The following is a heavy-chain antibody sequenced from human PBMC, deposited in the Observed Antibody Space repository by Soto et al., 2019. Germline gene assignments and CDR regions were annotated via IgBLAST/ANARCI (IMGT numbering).Heavy chain of an antibody. Sequence: EVQLVESGGGLVKPGGSLRLSCAASGFTFSSYTMNWVRQAPGKGLEWVSSISSSSSYIYYADSVKGRFTISRDNSKXXQYLQMNGLRAEDTAVYYCARLLILGTTRGSYFAYWGQGTLVTGSS. D-gene: IGHD1-1*01. CDR3: ARLLILGTTRGSYFAY. CDR2: ISSSSSYI. J-gene: IGHJ4*02. CDR1: GFTFSSYT. V-gene: IGHV3-21*01.